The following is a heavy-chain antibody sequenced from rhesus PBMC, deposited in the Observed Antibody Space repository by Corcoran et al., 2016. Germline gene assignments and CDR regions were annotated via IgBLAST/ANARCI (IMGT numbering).Heavy chain of an antibody. D-gene: IGHD3-34*01. CDR1: GGSISGYYY. V-gene: IGHV4S11*01. CDR2: IYGRASTT. CDR3: ASHRYRGDYRYGLDS. J-gene: IGHJ6*01. Sequence: QVQLQESGPGLVKPSETLSLTCAVSGGSISGYYYWSWIRQPPGKGLEWIERIYGRASTTNYNHSRKSRATRAGDTSNNQVSLKRSSVTPADTGAYYCASHRYRGDYRYGLDSWVQGVVVTVSS.